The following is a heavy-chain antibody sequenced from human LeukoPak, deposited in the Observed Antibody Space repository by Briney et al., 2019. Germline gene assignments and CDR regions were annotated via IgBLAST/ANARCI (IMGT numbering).Heavy chain of an antibody. J-gene: IGHJ4*02. Sequence: GGSLRLSCAASGFTFSTYIMHWVRQAPGKGLEYVSAINGNGGTTYYANSVKGRFTISRDNAKNSLYLQMNSLRAEDTAVYYCALTPDYYGSGSFDYWGQGTLVTVSS. CDR1: GFTFSTYI. V-gene: IGHV3-64*01. CDR3: ALTPDYYGSGSFDY. D-gene: IGHD3-10*01. CDR2: INGNGGTT.